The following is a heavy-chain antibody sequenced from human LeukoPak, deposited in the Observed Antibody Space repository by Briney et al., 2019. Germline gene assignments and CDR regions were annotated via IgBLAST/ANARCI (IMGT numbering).Heavy chain of an antibody. J-gene: IGHJ3*02. CDR1: GGSFSGYY. CDR3: AANLITIFGVLTDALDI. CDR2: INHSGST. D-gene: IGHD3-3*01. Sequence: SETLSLTCAVYGGSFSGYYWSWIRQPPGKGLEWIGEINHSGSTNYNPSLKSRVTISVDTSKNQFSLKLSSVTAADTAVYYCAANLITIFGVLTDALDIWGQVIMVTVSS. V-gene: IGHV4-34*01.